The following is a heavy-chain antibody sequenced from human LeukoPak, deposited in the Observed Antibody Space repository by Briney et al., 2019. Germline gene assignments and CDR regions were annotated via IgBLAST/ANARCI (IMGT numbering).Heavy chain of an antibody. CDR2: IYYSGST. V-gene: IGHV4-39*01. CDR1: GGSISSSSYY. J-gene: IGHJ3*02. CDR3: ARLLAYCGGDCPSHAFDI. D-gene: IGHD2-21*01. Sequence: SETLSLTCTVSGGSISSSSYYWGWIRQPPGKGLEWIGSIYYSGSTYYNPSLKSRVTISVDTSKNQFSLKLSSVTAADTAVYYCARLLAYCGGDCPSHAFDIWGQGTMVTVSS.